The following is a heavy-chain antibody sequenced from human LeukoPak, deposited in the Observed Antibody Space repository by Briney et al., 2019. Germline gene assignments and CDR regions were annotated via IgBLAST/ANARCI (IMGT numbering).Heavy chain of an antibody. CDR3: ARRISEGAFDI. CDR1: GGSISGWY. Sequence: SETLSLTCTVSGGSISGWYWSWIRQPPGKGLEWIGYIYGSGYTNYNPSLKSRVTMSIDTSENHFSLKLTSVTAADTATYYCARRISEGAFDIWGQGTMVTVSS. V-gene: IGHV4-59*01. J-gene: IGHJ3*02. CDR2: IYGSGYT. D-gene: IGHD2-15*01.